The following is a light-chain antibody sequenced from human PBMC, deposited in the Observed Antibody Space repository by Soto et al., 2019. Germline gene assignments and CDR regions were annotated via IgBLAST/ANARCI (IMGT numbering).Light chain of an antibody. Sequence: DVQLTQAPSTLSASVLDRDTITCLASQSIGNWLAWYQQKPGKAPNLLIYDASTLENGVPSRFSGSGSGTEFTLTISSLQPDDFATYYCQQYNSYSVTFGGGTKVDI. J-gene: IGKJ4*01. CDR3: QQYNSYSVT. V-gene: IGKV1-5*01. CDR1: QSIGNW. CDR2: DAS.